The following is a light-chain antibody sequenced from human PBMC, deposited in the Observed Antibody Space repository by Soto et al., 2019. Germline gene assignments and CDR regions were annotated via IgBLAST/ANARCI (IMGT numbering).Light chain of an antibody. Sequence: QSVLTQPPSASGTPGQRVTISCSGSSSNIGSNYVYWYQQLPGTAPKLLIYRNNQRPSGVPDRFSGSKSGTSASLAISGLRSEDEADYYCAAWDDSLWVFGGETQLTVL. J-gene: IGLJ3*02. CDR3: AAWDDSLWV. CDR1: SSNIGSNY. CDR2: RNN. V-gene: IGLV1-47*01.